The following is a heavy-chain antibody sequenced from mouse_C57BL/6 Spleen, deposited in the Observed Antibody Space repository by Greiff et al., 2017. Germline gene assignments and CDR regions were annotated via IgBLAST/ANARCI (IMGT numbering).Heavy chain of an antibody. CDR3: THYYYGSSAY. V-gene: IGHV14-4*01. J-gene: IGHJ3*01. CDR1: GFNIKDDY. CDR2: IDPENGDT. D-gene: IGHD1-1*01. Sequence: VQLQQSGAELVRPGASVKLSYTASGFNIKDDYMHWVKQRPEQGLEWIGWIDPENGDTEYASKFQGKATITADTSSNTAYLQLSSLTSEDTAVYYCTHYYYGSSAYWGQGTLVTVSA.